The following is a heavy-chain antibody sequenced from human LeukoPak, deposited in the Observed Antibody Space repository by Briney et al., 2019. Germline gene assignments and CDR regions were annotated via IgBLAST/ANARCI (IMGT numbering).Heavy chain of an antibody. CDR2: IYYSGGT. CDR1: GGAISSGDYY. V-gene: IGHV4-30-4*08. Sequence: SETLSLTCTVSGGAISSGDYYCGWSRQPPGKGLEWIGYIYYSGGTYYNPSRMRRLTISVDTSKNKFSMKLSFVTAADTAVYYCARDLLVATTRDYYYYMDVWGKGTTVTVSS. CDR3: ARDLLVATTRDYYYYMDV. J-gene: IGHJ6*03. D-gene: IGHD5-12*01.